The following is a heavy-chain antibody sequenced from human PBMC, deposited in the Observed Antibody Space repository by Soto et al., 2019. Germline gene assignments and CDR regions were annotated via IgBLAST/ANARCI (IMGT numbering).Heavy chain of an antibody. V-gene: IGHV1-69*13. J-gene: IGHJ5*02. D-gene: IGHD3-3*01. CDR1: GGTFSSYA. CDR2: IIPIFGTA. Sequence: SVKVSCKASGGTFSSYAISWVRQAPGQGLEWMGGIIPIFGTANYAQKFQGRVTITADESTSTAYMELSSLRSEDTAVYYCASSPRITIFGVVSTPHPDWFDTWGQGTLVTVSS. CDR3: ASSPRITIFGVVSTPHPDWFDT.